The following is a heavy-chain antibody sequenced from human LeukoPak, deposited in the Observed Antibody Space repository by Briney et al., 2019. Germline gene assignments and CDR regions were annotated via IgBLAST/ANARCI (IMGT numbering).Heavy chain of an antibody. D-gene: IGHD1-26*01. Sequence: ASLKVSCKASGYTFTSYEINWVRQATGQGLEWMGWMNPNSGNTGSAQKFQGRLTMTRNKSISTAYMELSSLRSEDTAVYFCARAVGATNHLDYWGQGTLVTVSS. V-gene: IGHV1-8*01. CDR2: MNPNSGNT. CDR3: ARAVGATNHLDY. CDR1: GYTFTSYE. J-gene: IGHJ4*02.